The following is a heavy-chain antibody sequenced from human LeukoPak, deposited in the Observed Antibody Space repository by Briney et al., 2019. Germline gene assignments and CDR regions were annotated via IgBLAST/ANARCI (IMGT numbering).Heavy chain of an antibody. CDR2: IKQDGSEK. J-gene: IGHJ4*02. CDR1: GFTFSICA. Sequence: GGSLRLSCAASGFTFSICAMGWVRQAPGKGLEWVANIKQDGSEKYYVDSVKGRFTISRDNAKNSLYLQMNSLRAEDTAVYYCARVLIVATIVYFDYWGQGTLVTVSS. D-gene: IGHD5-12*01. CDR3: ARVLIVATIVYFDY. V-gene: IGHV3-7*01.